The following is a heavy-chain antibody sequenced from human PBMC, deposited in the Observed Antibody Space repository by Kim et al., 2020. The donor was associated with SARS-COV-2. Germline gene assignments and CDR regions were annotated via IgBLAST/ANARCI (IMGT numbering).Heavy chain of an antibody. J-gene: IGHJ4*02. D-gene: IGHD3-22*01. V-gene: IGHV3-30*07. Sequence: KGRFTISRDNSKNTLYLQMNSLRAEDTAVYYCARVGFRYYYDSSGIYFDYWGQGTLVTVSS. CDR3: ARVGFRYYYDSSGIYFDY.